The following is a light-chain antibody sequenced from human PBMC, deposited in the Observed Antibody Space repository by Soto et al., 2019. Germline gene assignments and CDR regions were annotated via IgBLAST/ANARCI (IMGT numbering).Light chain of an antibody. CDR3: SSYTSSSTYV. V-gene: IGLV2-14*01. CDR2: EVS. CDR1: ISDVGGYNY. Sequence: QSAPGQPASVSGSPGQSITISCTGTISDVGGYNYVSWYQQHPGKAPKLMIYEVSNRPSGVSNRFSGSKSGNTASLTISGLQAEDEADYYCSSYTSSSTYVFGTGTKVTVL. J-gene: IGLJ1*01.